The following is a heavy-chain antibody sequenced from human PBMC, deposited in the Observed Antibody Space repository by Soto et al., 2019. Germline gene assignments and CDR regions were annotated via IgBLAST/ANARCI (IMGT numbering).Heavy chain of an antibody. CDR1: GGSISSGGYS. Sequence: SETLSLTCAVSGGSISSGGYSWSWIRQPPGKGLEWIGYIYHSGSTYYNPSLKSRVTISVDRSKNQFSLKLSSVTAADTAVDYCARASTTVTTLDYWGQGTLVTVSS. CDR2: IYHSGST. J-gene: IGHJ4*02. CDR3: ARASTTVTTLDY. D-gene: IGHD4-17*01. V-gene: IGHV4-30-2*01.